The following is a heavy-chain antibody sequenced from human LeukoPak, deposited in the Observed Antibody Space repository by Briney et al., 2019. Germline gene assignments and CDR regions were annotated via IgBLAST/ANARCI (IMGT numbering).Heavy chain of an antibody. CDR3: AKYVWGSYPTFEDY. Sequence: PSETLSLTCTVSGFTISSYYWSWVRQPPGKGLEWIGYISYSRSTNYHPSLKSRVTISVDTSKSQFSLKLSSVTAADTAVYYCAKYVWGSYPTFEDYWGQGTLVTVSS. CDR1: GFTISSYY. CDR2: ISYSRST. D-gene: IGHD3-16*02. V-gene: IGHV4-59*01. J-gene: IGHJ4*02.